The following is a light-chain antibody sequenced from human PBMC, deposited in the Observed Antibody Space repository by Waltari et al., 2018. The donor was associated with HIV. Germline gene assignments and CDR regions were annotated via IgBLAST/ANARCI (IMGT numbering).Light chain of an antibody. CDR3: QSYDISLSYVV. Sequence: QSVLTQPPSVSGAPGRRVTLSCTGSSSHIGAGYDVHWYQKLPGTAPKLLIYDNNNRPSGVPDRCSGSKSDTSASLAITGLQAEDEADDYCQSYDISLSYVVFGGGTKLTVL. V-gene: IGLV1-40*01. CDR1: SSHIGAGYD. CDR2: DNN. J-gene: IGLJ2*01.